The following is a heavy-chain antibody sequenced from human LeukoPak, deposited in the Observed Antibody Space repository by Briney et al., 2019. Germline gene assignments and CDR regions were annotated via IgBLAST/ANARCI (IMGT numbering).Heavy chain of an antibody. CDR1: GYTFSGYY. J-gene: IGHJ1*01. V-gene: IGHV1-2*02. CDR2: INPNSGGT. CDR3: ARGYPLSTTAAGTYFQH. Sequence: VASVKVSCTASGYTFSGYYMHWVRQAPGQGLEWMGWINPNSGGTNYAQKFQGRVTMTRDTSISTAYMELSRLRSDDTAVYYCARGYPLSTTAAGTYFQHWGQGTLVTVSS. D-gene: IGHD6-13*01.